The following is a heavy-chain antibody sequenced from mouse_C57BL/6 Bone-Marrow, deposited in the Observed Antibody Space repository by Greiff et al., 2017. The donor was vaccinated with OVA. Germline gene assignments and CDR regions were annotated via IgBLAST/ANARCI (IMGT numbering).Heavy chain of an antibody. CDR1: GYAFSSSW. Sequence: VKLQESGPELVKPGASVKISCKASGYAFSSSWMNWVKQRPGKGLEWIGRIYPGDGDTNYNGKFKGKATLTADKSSSTAYMQLSSLTSEDSAVYFCARRANWAFAYWGQGTLVTVSA. CDR3: ARRANWAFAY. J-gene: IGHJ3*01. CDR2: IYPGDGDT. V-gene: IGHV1-82*01. D-gene: IGHD4-1*01.